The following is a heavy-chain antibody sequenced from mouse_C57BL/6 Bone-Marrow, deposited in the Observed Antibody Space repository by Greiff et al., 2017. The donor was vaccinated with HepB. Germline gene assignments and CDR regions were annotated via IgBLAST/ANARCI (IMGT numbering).Heavy chain of an antibody. CDR1: GYTFTSYW. CDR2: IDPSDSET. D-gene: IGHD2-5*01. CDR3: AREAYYSNYAWFAY. Sequence: VHLQQPGAELVRPGSSVKLSCKASGYTFTSYWMHWVKQRPIQGLEWIGNIDPSDSETHYNQKFKDKATLTVDKSSSTAYMQLSSLTSEDSAVYYCAREAYYSNYAWFAYWGQGTLVTVSA. J-gene: IGHJ3*01. V-gene: IGHV1-52*01.